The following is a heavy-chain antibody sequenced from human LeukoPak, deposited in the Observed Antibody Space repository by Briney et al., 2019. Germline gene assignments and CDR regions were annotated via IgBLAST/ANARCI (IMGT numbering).Heavy chain of an antibody. CDR1: GYTFTSYD. Sequence: ASVKVSCKASGYTFTSYDINWVRQATGQGLEWMGWMNPNSGNTGYAQNFQGRVTMTRNTSISTAYMELSSLRSEDTAVYYCTRLAGTYCTNGVCYNYYYGMDVWGQGTTVTVSS. CDR2: MNPNSGNT. V-gene: IGHV1-8*01. CDR3: TRLAGTYCTNGVCYNYYYGMDV. D-gene: IGHD2-8*01. J-gene: IGHJ6*02.